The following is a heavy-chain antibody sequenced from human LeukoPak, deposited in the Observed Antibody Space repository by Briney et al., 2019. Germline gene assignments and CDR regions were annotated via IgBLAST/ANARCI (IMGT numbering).Heavy chain of an antibody. CDR2: ISSNGGST. Sequence: GGSLRLSCSASGFTFSSYAMLWVRQAPGKGLEYVSTISSNGGSTYYADSVKGRFTISRDNSKNTLYLQMSSLRAEDMAVYYCVKGGIVVLISAFDIWGQGTMVTVSS. J-gene: IGHJ3*02. D-gene: IGHD3-22*01. CDR3: VKGGIVVLISAFDI. CDR1: GFTFSSYA. V-gene: IGHV3-64D*06.